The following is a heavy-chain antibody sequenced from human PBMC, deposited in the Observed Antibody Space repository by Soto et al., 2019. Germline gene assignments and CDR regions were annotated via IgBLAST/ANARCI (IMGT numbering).Heavy chain of an antibody. CDR2: INPTGGTT. Sequence: QLQLVQSGAEVKKPGASVKVSCRASGYAFTRYYMNWVRQAPGQGLEWMGIINPTGGTTTYAQKFQGRVTMTRDTPTSTVYMELSSLRSEDTAVYYCTGGLRDYFDDWGQGTLVTVSS. CDR1: GYAFTRYY. D-gene: IGHD4-17*01. CDR3: TGGLRDYFDD. J-gene: IGHJ4*02. V-gene: IGHV1-46*03.